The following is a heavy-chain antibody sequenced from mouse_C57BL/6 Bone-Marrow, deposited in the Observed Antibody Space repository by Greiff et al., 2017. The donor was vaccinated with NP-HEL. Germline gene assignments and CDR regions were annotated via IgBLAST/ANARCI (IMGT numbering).Heavy chain of an antibody. D-gene: IGHD1-1*01. CDR3: AGHRATVVAQWFDV. V-gene: IGHV5-6*01. CDR2: ISSGGSYT. Sequence: EVMLVESGGDLVKPGGSLKLSCAASGFTFSSYGMSWVRQTPDKRLEWVATISSGGSYTYYPDSMKGRFTIARDNATNTLYLQMSSLKSEDTAMYYCAGHRATVVAQWFDVWGTGTTVTVSS. CDR1: GFTFSSYG. J-gene: IGHJ1*03.